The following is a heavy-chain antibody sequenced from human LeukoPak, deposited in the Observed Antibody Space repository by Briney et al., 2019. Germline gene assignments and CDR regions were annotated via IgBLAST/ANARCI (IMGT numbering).Heavy chain of an antibody. CDR2: GHYTGST. J-gene: IGHJ3*02. CDR3: GRHRLNGYTSGSDAFDI. Sequence: SETLSLTCTVTGGSISSSSYYWGWIRQPPGKGLEWIGYGHYTGSTNYNPSLKSRVTISVDTSKSQFSLNLSSVTAADTAVYYCGRHRLNGYTSGSDAFDIWGQGTMVTVSS. D-gene: IGHD5-18*01. CDR1: GGSISSSSYY. V-gene: IGHV4-61*05.